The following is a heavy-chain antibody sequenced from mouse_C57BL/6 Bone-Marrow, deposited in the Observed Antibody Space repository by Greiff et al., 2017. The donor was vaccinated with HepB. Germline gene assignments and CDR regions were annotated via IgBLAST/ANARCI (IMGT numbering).Heavy chain of an antibody. J-gene: IGHJ3*01. D-gene: IGHD2-4*01. CDR2: INPSSGYT. CDR3: ARLGDYVAWFAY. CDR1: GYTFTSYT. Sequence: QVQLQQSGAELARPGASVKMSCKASGYTFTSYTMHWVKQRPGQGLEWIGYINPSSGYTKYNQKFNDKATLTADKSSSTAYMQLSSLTSEDSAVYYCARLGDYVAWFAYWGQGTLVTVSA. V-gene: IGHV1-4*01.